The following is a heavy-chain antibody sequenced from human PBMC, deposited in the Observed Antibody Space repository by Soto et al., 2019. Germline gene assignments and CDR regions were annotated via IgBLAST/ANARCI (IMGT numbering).Heavy chain of an antibody. CDR1: GFTFSNAW. D-gene: IGHD3-3*01. CDR2: IKGKTDGGTT. Sequence: GXSLRLSCAASGFTFSNAWMSWFRQAPVNGLEWVGRIKGKTDGGTTDYAAPVKGRFTISRDDSKNTLYLQMNSLKTEDTAVYYCTRKRFTIFGVVRDYWGQGTLVTVSS. V-gene: IGHV3-15*01. J-gene: IGHJ4*02. CDR3: TRKRFTIFGVVRDY.